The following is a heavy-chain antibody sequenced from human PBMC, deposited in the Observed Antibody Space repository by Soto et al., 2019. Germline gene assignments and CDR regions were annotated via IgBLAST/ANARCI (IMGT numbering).Heavy chain of an antibody. J-gene: IGHJ4*02. CDR3: ASRYYGSGNYYFVDY. CDR2: ILPIVQTA. V-gene: IGHV1-69*08. CDR1: GGTLNSYT. Sequence: QVQLVQSGAEVKKPGSSVKVSCKASGGTLNSYTVSWVRRAPGQGLEWMGTILPIVQTANYAKKFLGRVTITADKSTNTAYMALGNLRSEDTAVYYCASRYYGSGNYYFVDYWGQGTLVTVSS. D-gene: IGHD3-10*01.